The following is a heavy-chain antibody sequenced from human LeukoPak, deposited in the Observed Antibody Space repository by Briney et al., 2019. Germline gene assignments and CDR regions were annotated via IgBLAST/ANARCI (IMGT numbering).Heavy chain of an antibody. J-gene: IGHJ4*02. D-gene: IGHD1-26*01. CDR3: ARGGISFAY. CDR1: GFTFTSYE. CDR2: ISSSATTI. V-gene: IGHV3-48*03. Sequence: PGGSLRLSCAASGFTFTSYEMNWVRQAPGKGLEWISYISSSATTIHYAGSVKGRFTISRDNAKKSLCLQMNSLRVEDTAVYYCARGGISFAYWGQGTLVTVSS.